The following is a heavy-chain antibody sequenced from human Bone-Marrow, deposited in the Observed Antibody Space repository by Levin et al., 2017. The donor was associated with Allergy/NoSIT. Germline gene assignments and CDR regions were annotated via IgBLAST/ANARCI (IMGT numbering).Heavy chain of an antibody. CDR2: ISWDSGSI. Sequence: GGSLRLSCAASGFTFDDYPMHWVRQAPGKGLEWVSGISWDSGSIGYADSVKGRFTISRDNAKNFLYLQMNSLRPEDTALYYCAKDKYTSSWYYYTMDAWGQGTTVTVSS. J-gene: IGHJ6*02. CDR1: GFTFDDYP. D-gene: IGHD6-13*01. V-gene: IGHV3-9*01. CDR3: AKDKYTSSWYYYTMDA.